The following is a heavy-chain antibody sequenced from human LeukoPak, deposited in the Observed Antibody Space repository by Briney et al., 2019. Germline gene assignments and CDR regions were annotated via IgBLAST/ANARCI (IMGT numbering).Heavy chain of an antibody. Sequence: ASVKVSCKASGYTFTSYYMHWVRQAPGQGLEWMGIINPSGGSTSYAQKFQGRVTMTRDTSTSTVYMELSSLRSEDTAVYYCAREGHYSYGLLNRRWGPEQGPHYFDYWGQGTLVTVSS. J-gene: IGHJ4*02. V-gene: IGHV1-46*01. CDR3: AREGHYSYGLLNRRWGPEQGPHYFDY. D-gene: IGHD5-18*01. CDR2: INPSGGST. CDR1: GYTFTSYY.